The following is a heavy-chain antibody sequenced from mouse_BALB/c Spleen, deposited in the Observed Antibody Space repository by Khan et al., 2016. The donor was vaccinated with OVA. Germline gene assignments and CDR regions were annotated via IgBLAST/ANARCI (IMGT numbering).Heavy chain of an antibody. CDR1: GYIFTSYW. D-gene: IGHD6-1*01. V-gene: IGHV1S132*01. CDR3: SRHNGGTGYFDV. Sequence: QMQLEESGAELVRPGASVKLSCKTSGYIFTSYWIHWVKQRSGQGLEWIARIYPGTGSTYYNEKFKGKATLTADKSSSAAYMQVSSLTSEDSAVXFGSRHNGGTGYFDVGGAGTTVTVSS. J-gene: IGHJ1*01. CDR2: IYPGTGST.